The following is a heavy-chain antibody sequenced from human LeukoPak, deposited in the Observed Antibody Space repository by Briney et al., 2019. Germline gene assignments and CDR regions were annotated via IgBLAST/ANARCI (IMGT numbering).Heavy chain of an antibody. CDR2: IHHSGSA. CDR3: ARPPKGYTDGFDI. Sequence: SETLSLTCTVSGYSISSAYYWGWIRQPPGKGLEWIGSIHHSGSAYYNPSIKSRVTILVDTSKNQFSLKLRSVTAADTAVYYCARPPKGYTDGFDIWGQGTMVTVSS. D-gene: IGHD6-13*01. CDR1: GYSISSAYY. J-gene: IGHJ3*02. V-gene: IGHV4-38-2*02.